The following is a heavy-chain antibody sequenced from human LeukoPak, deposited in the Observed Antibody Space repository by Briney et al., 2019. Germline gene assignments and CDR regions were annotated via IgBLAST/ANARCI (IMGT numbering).Heavy chain of an antibody. D-gene: IGHD2-2*02. J-gene: IGHJ4*02. Sequence: ASVKVSCKASAYTFTSYYMHWVRQAPGQGLEWMGIINPSGGSTSYAQKFQGRVTITRDTSTSSVYMELSSLRSEDTAVYYCARDTPGGQAAISYYFHYWVQGTLVTVSS. CDR1: AYTFTSYY. V-gene: IGHV1-46*01. CDR3: ARDTPGGQAAISYYFHY. CDR2: INPSGGST.